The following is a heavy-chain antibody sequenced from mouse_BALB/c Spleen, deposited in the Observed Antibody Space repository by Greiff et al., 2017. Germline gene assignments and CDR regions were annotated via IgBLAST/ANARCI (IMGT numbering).Heavy chain of an antibody. CDR1: GFTFSSYA. V-gene: IGHV5-9-4*01. CDR2: ISSGGSYT. Sequence: DVHLVESGGGLVKPGGSLKLSCAASGFTFSSYAMSWVRQSPGKRLEWVAEISSGGSYTYYPDTVTGRFTISRNNAKNTLYLEMSSLRSEDTAMYYCARHGENWYFDVWGAGTTVTVSS. J-gene: IGHJ1*01. CDR3: ARHGENWYFDV.